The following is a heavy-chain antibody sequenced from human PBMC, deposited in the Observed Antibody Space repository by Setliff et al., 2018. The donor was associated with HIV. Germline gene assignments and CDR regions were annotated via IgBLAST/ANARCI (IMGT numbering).Heavy chain of an antibody. CDR2: MTASGSNI. CDR3: ARPRLYNSALDY. V-gene: IGHV3-48*03. Sequence: GGSLRLSCAASGFTFSIYEMNWVRQAPGKGLEWVSYMTASGSNIYYADSVKGRFTISRDNAKNSLYLQMNSLRAEDTAIYYCARPRLYNSALDYWGQGTLVTVSS. J-gene: IGHJ4*02. D-gene: IGHD6-25*01. CDR1: GFTFSIYE.